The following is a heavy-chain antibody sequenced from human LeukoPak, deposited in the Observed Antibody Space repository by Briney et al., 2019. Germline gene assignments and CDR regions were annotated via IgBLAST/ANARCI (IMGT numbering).Heavy chain of an antibody. Sequence: GASVKVSCKASGGTFSSYAISWVRQAPGQGLEWMGRIIPILGIANYAQKFQGRVTITADKSTSTAYMELSSLRSEDTAVYYCARDRVIVVVPAALHAFDIWGQGTMVTVSS. J-gene: IGHJ3*02. CDR3: ARDRVIVVVPAALHAFDI. V-gene: IGHV1-69*04. D-gene: IGHD2-2*01. CDR2: IIPILGIA. CDR1: GGTFSSYA.